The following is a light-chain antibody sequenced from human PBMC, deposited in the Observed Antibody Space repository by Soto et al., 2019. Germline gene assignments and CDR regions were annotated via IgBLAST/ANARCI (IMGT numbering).Light chain of an antibody. CDR2: DAY. J-gene: IGKJ5*01. CDR1: QSFRGL. CDR3: QQRHMWPIP. V-gene: IGKV3-11*01. Sequence: VLTQAAVTLSLSPGERATLSCRASQSFRGLLAWYQQKPGQAPRLLIYDAYNRATGIPPRFSGSGSGTDFTLTISSLEPEDSAVYYCQQRHMWPIPFGQGTRLE.